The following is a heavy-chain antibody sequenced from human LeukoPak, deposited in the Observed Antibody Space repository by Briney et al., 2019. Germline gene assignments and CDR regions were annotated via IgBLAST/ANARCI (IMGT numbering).Heavy chain of an antibody. J-gene: IGHJ3*02. V-gene: IGHV4-61*02. CDR1: GGSVSSGSYY. CDR2: IYTSGST. CDR3: ERSRSGGYDIFTPDFDI. Sequence: PSQTLSLTCTVSGGSVSSGSYYWSWIRQPAGKGLEWIGRIYTSGSTNYNPSLKSRVTISVDTSKNQFSLKLSSVTAADTAVYYCERSRSGGYDIFTPDFDIWGQGTMVTVSS. D-gene: IGHD3-9*01.